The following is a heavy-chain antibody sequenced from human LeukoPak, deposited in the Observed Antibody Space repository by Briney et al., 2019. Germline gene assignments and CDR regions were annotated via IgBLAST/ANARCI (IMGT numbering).Heavy chain of an antibody. V-gene: IGHV1-18*01. Sequence: ASVKVSCRASGYNFITYGFSWVRQAPGQGLEWMGWINPYHGKTKYAQKFQGRVTMTTDTSTSTAYMELRSLRSDDTAVYYCARDIVRRRGVEYGPNDAFDIWAKGQWSPSLQ. J-gene: IGHJ3*02. CDR2: INPYHGKT. D-gene: IGHD3-16*02. CDR3: ARDIVRRRGVEYGPNDAFDI. CDR1: GYNFITYG.